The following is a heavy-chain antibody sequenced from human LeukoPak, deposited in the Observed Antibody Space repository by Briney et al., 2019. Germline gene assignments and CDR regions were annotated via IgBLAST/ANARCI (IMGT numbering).Heavy chain of an antibody. CDR1: GFTFSSYW. D-gene: IGHD2-15*01. CDR2: IKEDGSEK. J-gene: IGHJ6*03. Sequence: SGGSLRLSCAASGFTFSSYWMSWVRQAPGKGLEWVATIKEDGSEKYYVDSVKGRFTISRDNSKNTLYLQMNSLRAEDTAVYYCARWWEPLEYYYYYYMDVWGKGTTVTISS. CDR3: ARWWEPLEYYYYYYMDV. V-gene: IGHV3-7*03.